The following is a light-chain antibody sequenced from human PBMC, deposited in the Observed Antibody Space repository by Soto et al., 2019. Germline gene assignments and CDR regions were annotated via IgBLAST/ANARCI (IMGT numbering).Light chain of an antibody. Sequence: EIVLTQSPATLSLSPGERATLSCRASQSVNNYLAWYQQKPGQAPRLLIYDTSDRATGIPARFSGSGSGTDCTLTISRLENEDFAVYDCQQYDYWTLTFGGGTKVDIK. J-gene: IGKJ4*01. V-gene: IGKV3-11*01. CDR3: QQYDYWTLT. CDR1: QSVNNY. CDR2: DTS.